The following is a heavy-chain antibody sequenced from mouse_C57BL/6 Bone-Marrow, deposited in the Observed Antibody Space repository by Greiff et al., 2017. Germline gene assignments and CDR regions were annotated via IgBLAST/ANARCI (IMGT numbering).Heavy chain of an antibody. Sequence: VNLVESGPELVKPGASVKLSCKASGYTFTSYDINWVKQRPGQGLEWIGVIDPSDSYTNYNQKFKGKATLTVDTSSSTAYMQLSSLTSEDSAVYYCARWPTGTWFAYWGQGTLVTVSA. D-gene: IGHD4-1*02. CDR3: ARWPTGTWFAY. V-gene: IGHV1-59*01. CDR2: IDPSDSYT. J-gene: IGHJ3*01. CDR1: GYTFTSYD.